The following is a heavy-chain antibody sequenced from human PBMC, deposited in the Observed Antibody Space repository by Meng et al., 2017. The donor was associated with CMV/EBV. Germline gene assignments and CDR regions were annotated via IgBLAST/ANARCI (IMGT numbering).Heavy chain of an antibody. Sequence: GSLRLSCAVYGGSFSGYYWSWIRQPPGKGLEWIGEINHSGSTNYNPSLKSRVTISVDTSKNQFSLKLSSVTAADTAVYYCAREGVGCSSTSCFPSGGMDVWGQGTTVTVSS. CDR2: INHSGST. V-gene: IGHV4-34*01. D-gene: IGHD2-2*01. J-gene: IGHJ6*02. CDR1: GGSFSGYY. CDR3: AREGVGCSSTSCFPSGGMDV.